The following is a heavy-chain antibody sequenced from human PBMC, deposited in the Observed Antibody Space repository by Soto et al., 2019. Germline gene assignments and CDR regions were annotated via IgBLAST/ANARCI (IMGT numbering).Heavy chain of an antibody. CDR2: IYHSGST. CDR3: ARRRITMIVVVFDAFDI. Sequence: QVQLQESGPGLVKPSGTLSLTCAVSGGSISSSYWWSWVRQPPGKGLEWIGEIYHSGSTNYNPSLKSRVPISVDKSKNQFSLKLSSVTAADTAVYYCARRRITMIVVVFDAFDIWGQGTMVTVSS. CDR1: GGSISSSYW. J-gene: IGHJ3*02. V-gene: IGHV4-4*02. D-gene: IGHD3-22*01.